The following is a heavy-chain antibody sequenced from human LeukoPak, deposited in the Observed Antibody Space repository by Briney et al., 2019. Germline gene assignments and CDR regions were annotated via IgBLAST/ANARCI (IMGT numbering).Heavy chain of an antibody. D-gene: IGHD3-22*01. Sequence: ASVKVSCKASGYTFTSYYMHWVRQAPGQGLEWMGIINPSGGSTSYAQKFQGRVTMTRDTSISTAYMELSRLRSDDTAVYYCARDLRSRGYYDSSEPPADYWGQGTLVTVSS. CDR3: ARDLRSRGYYDSSEPPADY. V-gene: IGHV1-46*01. CDR2: INPSGGST. CDR1: GYTFTSYY. J-gene: IGHJ4*02.